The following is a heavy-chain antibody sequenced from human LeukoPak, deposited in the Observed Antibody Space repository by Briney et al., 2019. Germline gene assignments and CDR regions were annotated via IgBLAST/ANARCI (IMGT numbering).Heavy chain of an antibody. CDR3: ARDSLWFGEGSYFDY. J-gene: IGHJ4*02. D-gene: IGHD3-10*01. V-gene: IGHV3-23*01. CDR1: GFTFSSYA. CDR2: IGASGGST. Sequence: GGSLRLSCATSGFTFSSYAMSWVRQAPGKGLEWVSGIGASGGSTYYADSVKGRFTISRDNSKNTLYLQMNSLRAEDTAVYYCARDSLWFGEGSYFDYWGQGTLVTVSS.